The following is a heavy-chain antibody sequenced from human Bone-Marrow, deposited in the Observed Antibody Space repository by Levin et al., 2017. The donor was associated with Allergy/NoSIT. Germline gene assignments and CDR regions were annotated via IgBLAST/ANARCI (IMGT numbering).Heavy chain of an antibody. V-gene: IGHV3-23*01. D-gene: IGHD6-13*01. Sequence: GGSLRLSCAASGFTFSSYAMSWVRQAPGKGLEWVSGIRGSGVGTYYADSVKGRFTISRDNSKNTLYLQMKSLRAEDTAVYYCAKDMRSSWSDGERECWGERTQVTVSS. CDR1: GFTFSSYA. CDR3: AKDMRSSWSDGEREC. J-gene: IGHJ4*02. CDR2: IRGSGVGT.